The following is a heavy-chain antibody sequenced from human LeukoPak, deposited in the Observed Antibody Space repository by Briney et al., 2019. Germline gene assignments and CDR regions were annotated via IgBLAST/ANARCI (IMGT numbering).Heavy chain of an antibody. Sequence: GGSLRLSCAASGFTFSSYGMNWVRQAPGKGLEWIAYISGSGSTIYYADSVKGRFTISRDNAKNTLYLQMNSLRAEDTAVYYCLSRYGAYWGQGTLVTVSS. CDR3: LSRYGAY. V-gene: IGHV3-48*03. CDR2: ISGSGSTI. D-gene: IGHD5/OR15-5a*01. CDR1: GFTFSSYG. J-gene: IGHJ4*02.